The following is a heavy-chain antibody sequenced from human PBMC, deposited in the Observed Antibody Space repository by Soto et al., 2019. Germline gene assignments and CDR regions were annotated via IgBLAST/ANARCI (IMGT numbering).Heavy chain of an antibody. V-gene: IGHV3-23*01. Sequence: PGGSLRLSCAASGFTFSSYAMSWVRQAPGKGLEWVSDISGSGGSTYYADPVKGRFTISRDNSKNTLYLQMNSLRGEDTAVYYCAKGRYSSGRYYFDYWGQGTLVTVSS. CDR1: GFTFSSYA. CDR2: ISGSGGST. D-gene: IGHD6-19*01. CDR3: AKGRYSSGRYYFDY. J-gene: IGHJ4*02.